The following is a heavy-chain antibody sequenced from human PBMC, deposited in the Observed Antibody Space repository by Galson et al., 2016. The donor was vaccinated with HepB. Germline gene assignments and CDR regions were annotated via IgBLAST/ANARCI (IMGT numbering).Heavy chain of an antibody. CDR1: GDSVSSITGV. J-gene: IGHJ4*02. D-gene: IGHD1/OR15-1a*01. V-gene: IGHV6-1*01. CDR2: TYYRSTWNN. CDR3: ARDSPGNSFFGF. Sequence: CAISGDSVSSITGVWNWIRQTPSRGLEWLGRTYYRSTWNNHYAESVRGRIAINPDTSKNQFSLQLESVTPEDTGIYFCARDSPGNSFFGFWGQGTLVTVSS.